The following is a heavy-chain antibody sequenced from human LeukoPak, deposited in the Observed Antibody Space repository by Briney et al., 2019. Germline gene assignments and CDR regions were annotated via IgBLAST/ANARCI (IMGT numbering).Heavy chain of an antibody. V-gene: IGHV3-23*01. Sequence: GGSLRLSCAASGLTFSSYAMSWVRQAPGKGLEWVSGISGSGVSTYYADSVKGRFTISRDNSKNTLYLQMNSLRAEDTAVYYCARDFDSSARVGYWGQGTLVTVSS. D-gene: IGHD3-22*01. CDR3: ARDFDSSARVGY. J-gene: IGHJ4*02. CDR1: GLTFSSYA. CDR2: ISGSGVST.